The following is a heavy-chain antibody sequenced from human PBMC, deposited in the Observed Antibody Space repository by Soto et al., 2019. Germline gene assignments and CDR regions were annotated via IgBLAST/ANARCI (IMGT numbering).Heavy chain of an antibody. CDR1: GFTFRSFT. V-gene: IGHV3-21*01. D-gene: IGHD6-13*01. Sequence: GGSLRLSCAASGFTFRSFTMNWVRQAQGKGLEWVSTISSNSAYIYYTDALRGRFTISRDNAKNSLHLQMNSLRAEDTAVYYCTRDASRDSSARGWFDPWGPGTLVTVSS. J-gene: IGHJ5*02. CDR2: ISSNSAYI. CDR3: TRDASRDSSARGWFDP.